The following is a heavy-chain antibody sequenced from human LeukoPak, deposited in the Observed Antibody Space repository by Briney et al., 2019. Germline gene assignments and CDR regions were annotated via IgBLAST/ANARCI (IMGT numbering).Heavy chain of an antibody. Sequence: ASVKVSCKASGYTFTSYDINWVRQATGQGLEWMGWMNPNSGNTGYAQKFQGRVTITRNTSIGTAYMELSSLRSEDTAVYYCARAHSYDKGDAFDIWGQGTMVTVSS. V-gene: IGHV1-8*03. D-gene: IGHD5-18*01. J-gene: IGHJ3*02. CDR2: MNPNSGNT. CDR3: ARAHSYDKGDAFDI. CDR1: GYTFTSYD.